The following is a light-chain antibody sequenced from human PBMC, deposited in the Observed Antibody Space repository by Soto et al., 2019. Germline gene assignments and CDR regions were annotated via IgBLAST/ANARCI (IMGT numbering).Light chain of an antibody. CDR3: HQYNEWRT. CDR2: GAS. CDR1: QSVSSSY. J-gene: IGKJ1*01. V-gene: IGKV3-20*01. Sequence: EIVLTQSPGTLSLSPGERATLSCRASQSVSSSYLAWYQQKPGQAPRLLIYGASNRATGIPDRISGSGSGTEFTLTISSLQSEDVAVYYCHQYNEWRTFGQGTKV.